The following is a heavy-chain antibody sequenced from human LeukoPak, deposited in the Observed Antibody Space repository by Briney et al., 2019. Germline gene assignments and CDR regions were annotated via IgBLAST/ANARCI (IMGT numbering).Heavy chain of an antibody. Sequence: SETLSLTCTVSGGSISSYHWSWIRQPPGKGLEWIGYIYDSGTTNYNPSLKSRVTISVDTSKNQFSLKLRSVTAADTAVYYCARGRITRELLPLGYWGQGTLVTVSS. D-gene: IGHD2-15*01. CDR3: ARGRITRELLPLGY. V-gene: IGHV4-59*01. CDR2: IYDSGTT. J-gene: IGHJ4*02. CDR1: GGSISSYH.